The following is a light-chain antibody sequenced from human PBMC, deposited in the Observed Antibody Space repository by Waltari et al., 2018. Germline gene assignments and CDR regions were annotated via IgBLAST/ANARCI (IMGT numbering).Light chain of an antibody. CDR3: MQSLQNSVT. J-gene: IGKJ5*01. Sequence: SLQHLNGYNDLGWYRQNPGLSPQLLIYCASYRASGVPDRFSGSGSVTDFTLRISRVEAEDVGFYYCMQSLQNSVTFGQGTRLEIK. V-gene: IGKV2-28*01. CDR2: CAS. CDR1: SLQHLNGYND.